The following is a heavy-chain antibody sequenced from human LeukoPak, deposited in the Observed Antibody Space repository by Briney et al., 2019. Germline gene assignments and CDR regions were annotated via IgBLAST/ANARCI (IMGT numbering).Heavy chain of an antibody. J-gene: IGHJ3*02. V-gene: IGHV1-2*02. Sequence: ASVKVSCKASGYTFTGYYMHWVRQAPGQGLEWMGWINPNSGGTNYAQKFQGRVTMTRDTSISTAYMELSRLRSDDTAVYYCARYGSSWYRAFDIWGQGTMVTVSS. CDR3: ARYGSSWYRAFDI. CDR2: INPNSGGT. D-gene: IGHD6-13*01. CDR1: GYTFTGYY.